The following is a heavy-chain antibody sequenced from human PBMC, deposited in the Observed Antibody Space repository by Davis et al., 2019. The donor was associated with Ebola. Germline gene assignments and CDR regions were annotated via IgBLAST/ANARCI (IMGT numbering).Heavy chain of an antibody. J-gene: IGHJ6*02. V-gene: IGHV1-18*01. CDR1: GYTFTSYG. D-gene: IGHD1-1*01. CDR3: AADPGYRYYYGMDV. CDR2: ISASNGNT. Sequence: ASVKVSCKASGYTFTSYGISWVRQAPGQGLEWMGWISASNGNTNYAQKFQERVTITRDMSTSTAYKELSSLRSEDTAVYYCAADPGYRYYYGMDVWGQGTTVTVSS.